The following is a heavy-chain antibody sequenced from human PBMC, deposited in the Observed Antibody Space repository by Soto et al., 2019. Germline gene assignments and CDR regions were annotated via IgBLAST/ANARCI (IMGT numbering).Heavy chain of an antibody. Sequence: GGSLRLSCAVSGFTFDDYALHWVRQAPGKGLEWVSSISWNSGTIDYADSVKGRFTISRDNAKNSLYLQMNSLRAEDTALYYCAKDKRRRARSSLDSWGQGTLVTVSA. D-gene: IGHD6-25*01. CDR3: AKDKRRRARSSLDS. V-gene: IGHV3-9*01. CDR1: GFTFDDYA. J-gene: IGHJ4*02. CDR2: ISWNSGTI.